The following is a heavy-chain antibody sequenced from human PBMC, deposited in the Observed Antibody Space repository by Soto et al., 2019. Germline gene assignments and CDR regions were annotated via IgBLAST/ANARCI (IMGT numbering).Heavy chain of an antibody. Sequence: RASVKVSCKASGGTFSSYAISWVRQAPGQGLEWMGGIIPIFGTANYAQKFQGRVTITADESTSTAYMELSSLRSEDTAVYYCASSRVLRFLEWLSDYGMDVWGQGTTVTVSS. D-gene: IGHD3-3*01. V-gene: IGHV1-69*13. J-gene: IGHJ6*02. CDR1: GGTFSSYA. CDR3: ASSRVLRFLEWLSDYGMDV. CDR2: IIPIFGTA.